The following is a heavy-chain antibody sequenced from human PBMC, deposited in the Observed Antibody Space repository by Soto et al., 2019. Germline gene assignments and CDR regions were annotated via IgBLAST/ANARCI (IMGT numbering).Heavy chain of an antibody. CDR3: ARADPDASVGY. CDR1: GGSMSSYY. Sequence: PSETLSLTCTVSGGSMSSYYWTWLRQSPGRGLEWIGYISYSGSTYYNPSLKSRVTISADTSKNQFSPRMNSMIAADTAVYYCARADPDASVGYWGQGTPVTVSS. V-gene: IGHV4-59*01. D-gene: IGHD2-15*01. CDR2: ISYSGST. J-gene: IGHJ4*02.